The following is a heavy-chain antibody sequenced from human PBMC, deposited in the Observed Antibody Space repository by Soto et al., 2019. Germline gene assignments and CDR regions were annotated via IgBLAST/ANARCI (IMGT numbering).Heavy chain of an antibody. D-gene: IGHD1-26*01. V-gene: IGHV1-58*01. CDR2: IVVGSGNT. CDR1: GFTFTSSA. Sequence: AASVKVSCKASGFTFTSSAVQWVRQARGQRLEWIGWIVVGSGNTNYAQKFQERVTITRDMSTSTAYMELSSLRSEDTAVYYCAAVWGYSGSYYYYYYYGMDVWGQGTTVTVSS. CDR3: AAVWGYSGSYYYYYYYGMDV. J-gene: IGHJ6*02.